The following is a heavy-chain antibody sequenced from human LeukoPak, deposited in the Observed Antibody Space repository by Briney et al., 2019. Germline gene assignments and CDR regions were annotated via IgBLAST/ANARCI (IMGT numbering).Heavy chain of an antibody. CDR2: ISSSSSYI. J-gene: IGHJ6*02. CDR3: ARPYCSSTSCWGNYYYGMDV. V-gene: IGHV3-21*01. Sequence: PGGSLGLSCAASGFTFSSYSMNWVRQAPGKGLEWVSSISSSSSYIYYADSVKGRFTISRDNAKNSLYLQMNSLRAEDTAVYYCARPYCSSTSCWGNYYYGMDVWGQGTTVTVSS. D-gene: IGHD2-2*01. CDR1: GFTFSSYS.